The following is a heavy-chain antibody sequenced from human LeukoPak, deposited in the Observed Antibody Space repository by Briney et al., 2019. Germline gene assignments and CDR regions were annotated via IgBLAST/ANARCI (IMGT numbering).Heavy chain of an antibody. V-gene: IGHV4-34*01. CDR2: INHSGST. D-gene: IGHD3-3*01. J-gene: IGHJ6*02. Sequence: PSGTLSLTCAVYGGSFSGYYWSWIRQPPGKGLEWIGEINHSGSTNYNPSLKSRVTISVDTSKNQFSLKLSSVTAADTAVYYCARGITIFGVVIDGMDVWGQGTTVTVSS. CDR1: GGSFSGYY. CDR3: ARGITIFGVVIDGMDV.